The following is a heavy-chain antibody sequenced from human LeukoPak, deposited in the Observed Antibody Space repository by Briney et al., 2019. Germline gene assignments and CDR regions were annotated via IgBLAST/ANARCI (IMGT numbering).Heavy chain of an antibody. Sequence: GGSLRLSCAASGFTFSSYGMHWVRQAPGKGLEWVAVIWYDGSNKYYADSVKGRFTISRDNSKNTLYLQMNSLRAEDTAVYYCARDQVDGGNSLYYYYCGMGVWGQGTTVTVSS. CDR1: GFTFSSYG. CDR3: ARDQVDGGNSLYYYYCGMGV. D-gene: IGHD4-23*01. V-gene: IGHV3-33*01. CDR2: IWYDGSNK. J-gene: IGHJ6*02.